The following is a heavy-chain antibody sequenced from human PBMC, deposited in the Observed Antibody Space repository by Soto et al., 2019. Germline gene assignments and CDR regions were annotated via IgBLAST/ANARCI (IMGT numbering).Heavy chain of an antibody. Sequence: GASVKVSCKASGFTFTSSAMQWVRQARGQRLEWIGWIVVGSGNTNYAQKFQERVTITRDMSTSTAYMELSSLRSEDTAVYYCAADPSIAARASSAFDIWGQGTMVTVSS. V-gene: IGHV1-58*02. D-gene: IGHD6-6*01. CDR3: AADPSIAARASSAFDI. J-gene: IGHJ3*02. CDR1: GFTFTSSA. CDR2: IVVGSGNT.